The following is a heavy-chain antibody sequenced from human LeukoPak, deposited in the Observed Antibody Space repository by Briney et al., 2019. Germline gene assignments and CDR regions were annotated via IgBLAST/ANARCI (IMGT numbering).Heavy chain of an antibody. V-gene: IGHV1-2*02. D-gene: IGHD4-11*01. CDR1: GYTFTGYY. Sequence: ASVKVSCKASGYTFTGYYMHWVRQAPGQGLEWMGWINPNIGGTNFAQNFQGRVTMTRDTSISTAYMELSGLRCDDPAVYYCARAREAMTSDYRGQGTLVTVSS. J-gene: IGHJ4*02. CDR3: ARAREAMTSDY. CDR2: INPNIGGT.